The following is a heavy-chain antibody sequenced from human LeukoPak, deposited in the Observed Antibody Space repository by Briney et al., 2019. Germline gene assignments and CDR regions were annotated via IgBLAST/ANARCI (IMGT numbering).Heavy chain of an antibody. D-gene: IGHD3-10*01. V-gene: IGHV3-11*04. J-gene: IGHJ4*02. Sequence: GGSLRLSCAASGFTFSDYYMSWIRQAPGKGLEWVSYISSSGSTIYYADSVKGRLTISRDNSKNTLYLQMSSLRADDTAVYYCARAGGSGSYSPPLLDYWGQGTLVTVSS. CDR1: GFTFSDYY. CDR2: ISSSGSTI. CDR3: ARAGGSGSYSPPLLDY.